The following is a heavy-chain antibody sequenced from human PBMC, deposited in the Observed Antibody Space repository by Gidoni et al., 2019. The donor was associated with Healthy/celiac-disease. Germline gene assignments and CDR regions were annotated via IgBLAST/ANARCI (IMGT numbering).Heavy chain of an antibody. D-gene: IGHD5-18*01. CDR3: ARGRRQLRGYSYGYCFDY. J-gene: IGHJ4*02. V-gene: IGHV4-34*01. CDR1: GGSFSGYY. Sequence: QVQLQQWGAGLLKPSETLSLTCAVYGGSFSGYYWSWIRQPPGKGLEWIGEINHSGSTNYNPSLKSRVTISVDTSKNQFSLKLSSVTAADTAVYYCARGRRQLRGYSYGYCFDYWGQGTLVTVSS. CDR2: INHSGST.